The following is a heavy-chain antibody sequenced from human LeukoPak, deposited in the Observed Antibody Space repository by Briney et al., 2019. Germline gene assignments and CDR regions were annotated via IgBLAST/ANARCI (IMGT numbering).Heavy chain of an antibody. CDR1: GFTVSSNY. CDR2: IYSGGST. J-gene: IGHJ4*02. D-gene: IGHD6-13*01. V-gene: IGHV3-53*01. CDR3: ARGVGSNVPFDY. Sequence: GGSLRLSCAASGFTVSSNYMSWVRQAPGKGLEWVSVIYSGGSTYYADSVKGRFTISRDNAKNSLYLQMNSLRAEDTALYYCARGVGSNVPFDYWGQGTLVTVSS.